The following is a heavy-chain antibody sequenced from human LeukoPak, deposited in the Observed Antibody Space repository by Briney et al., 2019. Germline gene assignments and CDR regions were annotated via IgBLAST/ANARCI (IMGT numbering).Heavy chain of an antibody. CDR1: EFSVGSNY. D-gene: IGHD3-22*01. Sequence: GGSLRLSCAASEFSVGSNYMTWVRQAPGKGLEWVSGISWNSGSIGYTDSVKGRFTISRDNAKNSLYLQMNSLRVEDTALYYCARAKGSSGYYQLPIDYWGQGILVTVSS. CDR2: ISWNSGSI. V-gene: IGHV3-20*04. J-gene: IGHJ4*02. CDR3: ARAKGSSGYYQLPIDY.